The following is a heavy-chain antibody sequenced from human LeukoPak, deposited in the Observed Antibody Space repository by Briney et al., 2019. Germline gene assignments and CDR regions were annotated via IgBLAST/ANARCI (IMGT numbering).Heavy chain of an antibody. Sequence: SETLSLTCTVSGGSISSSSYFWAWIRQPPGKGLEWIGSIYYSGSTYYNPSLNSRVTISVDTSKNQFSLNLSSVTAADTAVYYCARLITAFQAFDSWGQGTLVTVSS. J-gene: IGHJ4*02. CDR3: ARLITAFQAFDS. CDR1: GGSISSSSYF. D-gene: IGHD3-16*01. V-gene: IGHV4-39*01. CDR2: IYYSGST.